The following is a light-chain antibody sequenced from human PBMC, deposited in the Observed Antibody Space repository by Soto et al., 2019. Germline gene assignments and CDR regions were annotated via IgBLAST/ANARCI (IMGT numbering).Light chain of an antibody. V-gene: IGKV1-39*01. J-gene: IGKJ5*01. CDR3: QQGYSTPVT. CDR2: ATS. Sequence: DVQMTQSPSSLSASVGDRVTITCRASQSVSDYLNWYQQKPGKAPKLLIYATSSLQSGVPSRFSGSGSGTFFTLTISSLQPEDFATYFCQQGYSTPVTFGQGTRLDIK. CDR1: QSVSDY.